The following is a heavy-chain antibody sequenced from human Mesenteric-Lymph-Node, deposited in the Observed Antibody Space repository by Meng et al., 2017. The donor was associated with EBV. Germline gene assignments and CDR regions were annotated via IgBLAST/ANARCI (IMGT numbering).Heavy chain of an antibody. V-gene: IGHV4-30-4*01. CDR2: IYYDGYT. CDR3: ARDRGADFLDY. J-gene: IGHJ4*02. D-gene: IGHD3-10*01. Sequence: QLQLQESGPGLVKPSQTLSLTCSVSGDSNSSGGYYWTWIRQPPGKGLEWIGYIYYDGYTYYDPSLKSRVTMSVDTSKNQFSLKLSSVTAADTAIYYCARDRGADFLDYWGQGTLVTVSS. CDR1: GDSNSSGGYY.